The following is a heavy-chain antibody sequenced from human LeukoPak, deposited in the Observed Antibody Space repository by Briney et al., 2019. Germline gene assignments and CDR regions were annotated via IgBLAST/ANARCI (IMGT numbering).Heavy chain of an antibody. J-gene: IGHJ5*02. D-gene: IGHD6-19*01. CDR1: GGSISSYY. Sequence: SETLSLTCTVSGGSISSYYWSWIRQPAGKGLEWIGRIYTSGSTNYNPSLKSRVTMSVDTSKNQFTLKLSSVTAADTAVYYCARVAAGSGWYVNWFDPWGQGTLVTVSS. V-gene: IGHV4-4*07. CDR3: ARVAAGSGWYVNWFDP. CDR2: IYTSGST.